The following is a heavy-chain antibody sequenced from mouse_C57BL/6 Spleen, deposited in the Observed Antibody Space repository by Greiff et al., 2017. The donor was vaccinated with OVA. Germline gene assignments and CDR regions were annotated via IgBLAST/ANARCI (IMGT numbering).Heavy chain of an antibody. CDR1: GYTFTSYW. CDR3: AREGGLRRRGYYFDY. V-gene: IGHV1-55*01. CDR2: IYPGSGST. J-gene: IGHJ2*01. D-gene: IGHD2-4*01. Sequence: VKLQQPGAELVKPGASVKMSCKASGYTFTSYWITWVKQRPGQGLEWIGDIYPGSGSTNYNEKFKSKATLTVDTSSSTAYMQLSSLTSEDSAVYYCAREGGLRRRGYYFDYWGQGTTLTVSS.